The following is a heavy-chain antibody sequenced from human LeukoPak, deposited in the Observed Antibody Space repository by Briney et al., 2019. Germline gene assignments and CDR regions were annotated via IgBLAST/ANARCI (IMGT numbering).Heavy chain of an antibody. J-gene: IGHJ4*02. Sequence: PGGSLRLSCAASGFTFSSYSMNWVRQAPGKGLEWVSSISSSSSYIYYADSVKGRFTISRDNAKNSLYLQMNSLRAEDTAVYYCARALRDIVVVPAAIDYWGQGTLVTVSS. CDR1: GFTFSSYS. D-gene: IGHD2-2*01. CDR2: ISSSSSYI. V-gene: IGHV3-21*01. CDR3: ARALRDIVVVPAAIDY.